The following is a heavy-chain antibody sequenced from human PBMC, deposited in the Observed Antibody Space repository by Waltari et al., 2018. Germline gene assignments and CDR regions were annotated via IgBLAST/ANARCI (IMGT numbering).Heavy chain of an antibody. V-gene: IGHV3-66*01. CDR1: GFTFSSYS. Sequence: EVQLVESGGGLVQPGGSLSLSCAASGFTFSSYSMNWVRQAPGKGLEWVSIIYSGGTSYYGDSVKGRFTISRDNSKNTLYLQMNSLRAEDTAVYYCARKLSSGWDDFWGQGTLVTVSS. CDR3: ARKLSSGWDDF. CDR2: IYSGGTS. D-gene: IGHD6-19*01. J-gene: IGHJ4*02.